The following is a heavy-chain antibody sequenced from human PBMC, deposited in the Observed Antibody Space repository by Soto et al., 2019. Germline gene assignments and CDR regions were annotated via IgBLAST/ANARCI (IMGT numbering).Heavy chain of an antibody. CDR2: ISYDGSNK. D-gene: IGHD3-10*01. CDR3: ARGAKFTMVRGLIIPSEY. J-gene: IGHJ4*02. CDR1: KFTFSRYA. Sequence: PGGSLRLSCAASKFTFSRYAMHWVRQAPGKGLEWVAVISYDGSNKFYADSVKGRFTISRDNSESTLFLQMNSLRAEDTAVYYCARGAKFTMVRGLIIPSEYWGQGTLVTVSS. V-gene: IGHV3-30-3*01.